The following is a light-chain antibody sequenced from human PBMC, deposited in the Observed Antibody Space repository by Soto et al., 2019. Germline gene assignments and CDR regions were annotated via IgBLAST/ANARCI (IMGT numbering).Light chain of an antibody. V-gene: IGLV1-40*01. J-gene: IGLJ2*01. CDR1: SSNVGAAYD. CDR2: GNS. CDR3: QSYDSSLGVV. Sequence: QSVLTQPPSVSGAPGQRVTISCTGSSSNVGAAYDVHWYQHLPGTAPKLLIYGNSNRPSGVPDRFSGSKSGTSASLAIAGLHAEDEAAYYCQSYDSSLGVVFGGGTKVTVL.